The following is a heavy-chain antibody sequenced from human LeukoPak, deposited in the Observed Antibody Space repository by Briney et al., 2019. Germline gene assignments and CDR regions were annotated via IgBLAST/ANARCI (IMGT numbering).Heavy chain of an antibody. V-gene: IGHV3-30-3*01. CDR1: GFTFSSYA. CDR3: ARELDV. Sequence: GGPLRLSCAASGFTFSSYAMSWVRQAPGKGLEWVAVISYDGSNKYYADSVKGRFTISRDNSKNTLYLQMNSLRAEDTAVYYCARELDVWGQGTTVTVSS. CDR2: ISYDGSNK. J-gene: IGHJ6*02.